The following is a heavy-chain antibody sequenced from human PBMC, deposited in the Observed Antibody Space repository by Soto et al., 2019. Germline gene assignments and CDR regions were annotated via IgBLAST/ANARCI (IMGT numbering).Heavy chain of an antibody. CDR2: VNPSGGST. CDR3: AREENCSDGICYSAYFQL. D-gene: IGHD2-15*01. J-gene: IGHJ1*01. V-gene: IGHV1-46*01. Sequence: QVQLEQSGAEVKKPGASVKVSCKASGYIFTAYSMHWVRRAPGQGLQWMGVVNPSGGSTNYAQKFQGRSTLTSDTSRNTFYMDLSSLTSEDTAVYYCAREENCSDGICYSAYFQLWGQGTLVTVSS. CDR1: GYIFTAYS.